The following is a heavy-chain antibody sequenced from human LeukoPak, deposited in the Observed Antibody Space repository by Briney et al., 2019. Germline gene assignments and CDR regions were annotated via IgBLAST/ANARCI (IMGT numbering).Heavy chain of an antibody. CDR2: INPIGGST. Sequence: ASVKVSCKASGHTFTSYYIHWVRQAPGHGLEWMGIINPIGGSTSYAQKFQGRVTMTRDTSTSTVYMELSSLRSEDTAVYYCARDGPMTYGSGKRGKIDYWGQGTLVTVSS. CDR1: GHTFTSYY. J-gene: IGHJ4*02. V-gene: IGHV1-46*01. D-gene: IGHD3-10*01. CDR3: ARDGPMTYGSGKRGKIDY.